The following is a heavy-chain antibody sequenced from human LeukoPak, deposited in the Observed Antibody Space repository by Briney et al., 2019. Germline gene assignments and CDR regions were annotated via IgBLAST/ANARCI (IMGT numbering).Heavy chain of an antibody. CDR1: GGSISSYY. J-gene: IGHJ5*02. V-gene: IGHV4-4*07. D-gene: IGHD6-13*01. CDR2: IYTCGST. Sequence: MTSETLSLTCTVSGGSISSYYWSWIRQPAGKGLEWIGRIYTCGSTNYNPSLKSRVTMSVDTSKNQFSLKLSSVTAADTAVYYCARDFQAEPSSWFNNWFDPWGQGTLVTVPS. CDR3: ARDFQAEPSSWFNNWFDP.